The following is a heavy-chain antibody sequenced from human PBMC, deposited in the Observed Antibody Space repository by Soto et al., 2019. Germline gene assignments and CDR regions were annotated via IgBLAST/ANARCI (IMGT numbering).Heavy chain of an antibody. J-gene: IGHJ4*02. D-gene: IGHD6-19*01. CDR2: ISSNGGST. Sequence: EVQLVESGGGLVQPGGSLRLSCAASGFTFSSYAMHWVRQAPGKGLEYVSAISSNGGSTYYANSVKGRFTISRDNSKNTLYLQMGSLRAEDMAVYYCARGPYSSGWSDYWGRGTLVTVSS. CDR3: ARGPYSSGWSDY. CDR1: GFTFSSYA. V-gene: IGHV3-64*01.